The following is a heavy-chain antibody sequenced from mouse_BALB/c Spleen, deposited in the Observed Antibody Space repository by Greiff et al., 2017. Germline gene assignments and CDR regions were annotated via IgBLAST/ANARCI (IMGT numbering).Heavy chain of an antibody. CDR3: ARRDYYGSRPLDY. CDR2: IYPGNVNT. D-gene: IGHD1-1*01. V-gene: IGHV1S56*01. CDR1: GYTFTSYY. Sequence: QVQLQQSGPELVKPGASVRISCKASGYTFTSYYIHWVKQRPGQGLEWIGWIYPGNVNTKYNEKFKGKATLTADKSSSTAYMQLSSLTSEDSAVYFCARRDYYGSRPLDYWGKGTTLTVSS. J-gene: IGHJ2*01.